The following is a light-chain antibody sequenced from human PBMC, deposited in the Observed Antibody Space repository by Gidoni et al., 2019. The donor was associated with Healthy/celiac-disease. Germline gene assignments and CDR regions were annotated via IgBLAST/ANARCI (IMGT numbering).Light chain of an antibody. J-gene: IGLJ2*01. CDR2: KNS. V-gene: IGLV3-25*03. CDR3: QSADSSGTGV. Sequence: ELTQPPPLPLPPGQTARVTCTGDALPKQSAYWYQQKPGQAPVLVIYKNSERPSGIPERFSGSSSGTTVTLTISGVQAEDEADYYCQSADSSGTGVFGGGTKLTVL. CDR1: ALPKQS.